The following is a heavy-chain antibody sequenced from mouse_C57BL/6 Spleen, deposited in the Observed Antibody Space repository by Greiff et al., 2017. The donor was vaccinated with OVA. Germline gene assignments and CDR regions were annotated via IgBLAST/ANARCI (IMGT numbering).Heavy chain of an antibody. CDR3: ARLSDGPNYYAMDY. Sequence: QVQLQQSGAELVRPGTSVKVSCKASGYAFTNYLIEWVKQRPGQGLEWIGVINPGSGGTNYNEKFKGKATLTADKSSSTAYMQLSSLTSEDSAVYFCARLSDGPNYYAMDYWGQGTSVTVSS. CDR1: GYAFTNYL. J-gene: IGHJ4*01. CDR2: INPGSGGT. V-gene: IGHV1-54*01. D-gene: IGHD2-3*01.